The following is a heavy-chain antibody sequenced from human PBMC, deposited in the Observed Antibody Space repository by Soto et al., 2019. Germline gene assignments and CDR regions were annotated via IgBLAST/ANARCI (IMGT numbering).Heavy chain of an antibody. CDR2: ISYDGSNK. Sequence: QVQLVESGGGVVQPGRSLRLSCAASGFTFSSYGMHWVRQAPGKGLEWVAVISYDGSNKYYADSVKGRFTISRDNSKNTLYLQMNSLRAEDTAVYYCVKELGYCSSTSCYNMDVWGKGTTVTVSS. CDR1: GFTFSSYG. D-gene: IGHD2-2*02. CDR3: VKELGYCSSTSCYNMDV. V-gene: IGHV3-30*18. J-gene: IGHJ6*03.